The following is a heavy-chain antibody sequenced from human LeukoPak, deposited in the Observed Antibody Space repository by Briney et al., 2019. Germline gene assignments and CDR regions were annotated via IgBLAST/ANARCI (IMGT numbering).Heavy chain of an antibody. CDR1: GYTFTGYH. Sequence: ASVKVSCKASGYTFTGYHMHWVRQAPGQGLEWMGRINPNTGGTEYAQKFQGRVTMTRGTSISTAYMDLSRLRSDDTAVYYCARDYCSSTSCLFDYWGQGTLVTVSP. J-gene: IGHJ4*02. D-gene: IGHD2-2*01. CDR2: INPNTGGT. V-gene: IGHV1-2*06. CDR3: ARDYCSSTSCLFDY.